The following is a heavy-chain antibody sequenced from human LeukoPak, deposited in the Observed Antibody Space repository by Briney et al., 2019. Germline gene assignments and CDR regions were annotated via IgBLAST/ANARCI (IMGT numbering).Heavy chain of an antibody. D-gene: IGHD1-26*01. Sequence: GGSLRLSCGASGFLFDDHGMHWVRQAPGKGLEWVAYIRSDGYHTYYADSVKGRFTITRDNLKNTLYLQMNNLRLEDMAVYYCAKPSGSGVDYWGRGTRVTVSS. J-gene: IGHJ4*02. CDR2: IRSDGYHT. CDR3: AKPSGSGVDY. CDR1: GFLFDDHG. V-gene: IGHV3-30*02.